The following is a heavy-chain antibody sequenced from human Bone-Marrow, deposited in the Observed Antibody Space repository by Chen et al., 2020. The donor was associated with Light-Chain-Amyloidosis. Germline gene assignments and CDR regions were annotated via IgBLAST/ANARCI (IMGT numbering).Heavy chain of an antibody. Sequence: QVQMVQSGAEVRKPGASVKVSCKTSGFTFTNYRIHWVRQAPGQGLEWMGWININSGDTKYAEKFQGRVTLTRDTSTTTSYMELSGLRSDDTALYYCARDFWVAGFTTTNWFDPWGQGTLITVSS. D-gene: IGHD3-3*01. CDR1: GFTFTNYR. CDR3: ARDFWVAGFTTTNWFDP. CDR2: ININSGDT. J-gene: IGHJ5*02. V-gene: IGHV1-2*02.